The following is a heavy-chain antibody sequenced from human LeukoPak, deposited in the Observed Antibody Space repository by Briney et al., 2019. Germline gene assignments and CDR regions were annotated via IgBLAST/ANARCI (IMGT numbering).Heavy chain of an antibody. D-gene: IGHD3-9*01. Sequence: PGGSLRLSCAASGFTFSSYWMSWVRQAPGKGLEWVANIKQDGSEKYYADSVKGRFTISRDNAKNTLYLRMNSLRAEDTAVYYCARGADSGYSSDNWGQGTLVSVSS. CDR1: GFTFSSYW. CDR2: IKQDGSEK. V-gene: IGHV3-7*01. CDR3: ARGADSGYSSDN. J-gene: IGHJ4*02.